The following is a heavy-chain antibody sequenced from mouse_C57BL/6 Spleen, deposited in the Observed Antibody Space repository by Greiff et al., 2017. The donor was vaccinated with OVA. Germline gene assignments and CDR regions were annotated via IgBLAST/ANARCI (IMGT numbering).Heavy chain of an antibody. CDR1: GYAFSSYW. Sequence: QVQLQQSGAELVKPGASVKISCKASGYAFSSYWMNWVKQRPGKGLEWIGQIYPGDGDTNYNGKFKGKATLTADKSSSTAYMQLSSLTSEDSAVYFCARKEYGYAMDYWGQGTSVTVSS. J-gene: IGHJ4*01. D-gene: IGHD5-2*01. V-gene: IGHV1-80*01. CDR2: IYPGDGDT. CDR3: ARKEYGYAMDY.